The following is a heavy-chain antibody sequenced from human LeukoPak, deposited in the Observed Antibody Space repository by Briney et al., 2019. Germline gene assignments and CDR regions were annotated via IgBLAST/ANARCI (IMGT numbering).Heavy chain of an antibody. D-gene: IGHD3-10*01. CDR1: GFTLSKYA. J-gene: IGHJ6*02. CDR3: ARAITMVRGLIYYGMDV. Sequence: GGSLRLSCEASGFTLSKYAMSWVRQAPGKGLEGVAIINQDGSEKYYVDSVKGRFTISRDNAKNSLYLQMNSLRAEDTAVYYCARAITMVRGLIYYGMDVWGQGTTVTVSS. V-gene: IGHV3-7*01. CDR2: INQDGSEK.